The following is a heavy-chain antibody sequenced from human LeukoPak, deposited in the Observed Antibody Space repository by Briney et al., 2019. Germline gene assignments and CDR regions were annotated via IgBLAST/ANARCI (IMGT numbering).Heavy chain of an antibody. CDR3: AKERYYYDSSGFDY. CDR1: GFTFDDYA. D-gene: IGHD3-22*01. J-gene: IGHJ4*02. V-gene: IGHV3-9*01. Sequence: GGSLRLSCAASGFTFDDYAMHWVRQAPGKGLEWVSGISWNSGSIGYADSVKGRFTISRDNAKNSLYLQMNSLRAEDTALYYCAKERYYYDSSGFDYRGQGTLVTVPS. CDR2: ISWNSGSI.